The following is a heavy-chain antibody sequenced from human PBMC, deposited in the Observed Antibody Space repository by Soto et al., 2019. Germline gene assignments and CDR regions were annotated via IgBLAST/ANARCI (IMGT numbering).Heavy chain of an antibody. Sequence: QVQLQESGPGLVKPSETPSLTCTVSDDSSSTYNWSCIRQPPGRRLERIGYIDANGGTSYNHSLQSRVTISIDASTNQFFLQLSSVTAADTSVYYCVRQGFWRLHGLVDVWRQGTTVTVSS. V-gene: IGHV4-59*08. CDR1: DDSSSTYN. D-gene: IGHD4-4*01. J-gene: IGHJ6*02. CDR3: VRQGFWRLHGLVDV. CDR2: IDANGGT.